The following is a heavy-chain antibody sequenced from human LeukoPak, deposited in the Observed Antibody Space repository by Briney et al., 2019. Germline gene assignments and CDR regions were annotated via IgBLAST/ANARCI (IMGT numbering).Heavy chain of an antibody. CDR3: AKDSHWILFDD. V-gene: IGHV3-23*01. D-gene: IGHD2-2*03. J-gene: IGHJ4*02. Sequence: GGSLRLSCAASGFTFSSYSMTWVRQAPGKGLEWGSGIGGSGTRTYYADSVKGRFTISRDNSKNTLYLQMDSLRDEDTAVYYCAKDSHWILFDDWGQGTLVTVSS. CDR2: IGGSGTRT. CDR1: GFTFSSYS.